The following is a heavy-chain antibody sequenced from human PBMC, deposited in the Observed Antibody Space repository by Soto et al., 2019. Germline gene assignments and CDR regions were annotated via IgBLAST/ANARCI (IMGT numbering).Heavy chain of an antibody. D-gene: IGHD6-13*01. V-gene: IGHV4-39*01. CDR3: ARHGGGCSWSSYDAFDI. CDR2: IYYSGST. Sequence: QLQLQESGPGLVKPSETLSLTCTVSGGSISSSSYYWGWIRQPPGKGLEWIGSIYYSGSTYYNPSLTSRVTISVDTSKNQVSLKLSSVTAADTAVYYCARHGGGCSWSSYDAFDIWGQGTMVTVSS. J-gene: IGHJ3*02. CDR1: GGSISSSSYY.